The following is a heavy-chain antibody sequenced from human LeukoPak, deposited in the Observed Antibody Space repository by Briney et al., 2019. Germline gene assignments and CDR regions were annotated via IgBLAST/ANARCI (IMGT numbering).Heavy chain of an antibody. V-gene: IGHV3-30-3*01. CDR1: GFTFSSYA. CDR3: ARDQGASLYFDY. J-gene: IGHJ4*02. Sequence: PGRSLRLSCAASGFTFSSYAMHWVRQAPGKGLEWVAVISYDGSNKYYADSVKGRSTISRDNSKNTLYLQMNSLRAEDTAVYYCARDQGASLYFDYWGQGTLVTVSS. CDR2: ISYDGSNK. D-gene: IGHD2/OR15-2a*01.